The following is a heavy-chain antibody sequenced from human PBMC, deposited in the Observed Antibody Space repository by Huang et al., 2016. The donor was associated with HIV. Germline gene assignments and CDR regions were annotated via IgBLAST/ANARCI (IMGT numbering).Heavy chain of an antibody. CDR2: IIPIFGTA. V-gene: IGHV1-69*13. CDR3: ASGDFGTRFGGQMSYYYYMDV. J-gene: IGHJ6*03. Sequence: QVRLVQSGAEVKKPGSSLKVSCRASGGTFSSYGITWVRQAPGQGLEWMGGIIPIFGTALYAQSFQDRLPITADLSTTTAYSGLSSLRSEDTAVYYCASGDFGTRFGGQMSYYYYMDVWGKGTTVTVSS. D-gene: IGHD3-10*01. CDR1: GGTFSSYG.